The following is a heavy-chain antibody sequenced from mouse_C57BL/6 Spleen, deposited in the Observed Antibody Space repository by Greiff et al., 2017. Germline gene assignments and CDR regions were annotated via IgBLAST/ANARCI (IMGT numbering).Heavy chain of an antibody. J-gene: IGHJ4*01. Sequence: QVQLKQSGAELARPGALVKLSCKASGYTFTSYGISWVKQRTGQGLEWIGEIYPRSGNTYYNEKFKGKATLTADKSSSTAYMELRSLTSEDSAVYFCAYDYEDAMDYWGQGTSVTV. CDR1: GYTFTSYG. D-gene: IGHD2-4*01. CDR2: IYPRSGNT. V-gene: IGHV1-81*01. CDR3: AYDYEDAMDY.